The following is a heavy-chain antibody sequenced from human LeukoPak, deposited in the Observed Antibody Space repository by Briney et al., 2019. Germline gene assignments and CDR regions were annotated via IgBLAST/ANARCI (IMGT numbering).Heavy chain of an antibody. CDR3: ARGRREGIAVAGPVYYYYYMDV. V-gene: IGHV1-2*02. J-gene: IGHJ6*03. Sequence: GASVKVSCKASGYTFTIYYMHWVRQAPGQGLEWMGWINPNSGGTNYAQKFQGRVTMTRDTSISTAYMELSRLRSDDTAVYYCARGRREGIAVAGPVYYYYYMDVWGKGTTVTVSS. D-gene: IGHD6-19*01. CDR2: INPNSGGT. CDR1: GYTFTIYY.